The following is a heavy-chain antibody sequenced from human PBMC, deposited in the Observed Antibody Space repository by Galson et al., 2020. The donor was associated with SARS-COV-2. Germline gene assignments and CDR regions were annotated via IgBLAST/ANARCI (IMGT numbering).Heavy chain of an antibody. D-gene: IGHD3-9*01. Sequence: GGSLRLSCAASGFTFSSYGMHWVRQAPGKGLEWVAVIWYDGSNKYYADSVKGRFTISRDNSKNTLYLQMNSLRAEDTAVYYCARDRRYYDILTGYLGYAERYYYYYYGMDVWGQGTTVTVSS. V-gene: IGHV3-33*01. CDR3: ARDRRYYDILTGYLGYAERYYYYYYGMDV. J-gene: IGHJ6*02. CDR1: GFTFSSYG. CDR2: IWYDGSNK.